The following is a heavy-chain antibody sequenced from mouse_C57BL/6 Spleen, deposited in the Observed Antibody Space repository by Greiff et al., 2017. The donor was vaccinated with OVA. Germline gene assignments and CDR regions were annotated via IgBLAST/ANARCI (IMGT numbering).Heavy chain of an antibody. J-gene: IGHJ4*01. CDR2: IYPGDGDT. CDR3: APLTTFAMDY. V-gene: IGHV1-82*01. Sequence: QVQLKQSGPELVKPGASVKISCKASGYAFSSSWMNWVKQRPGTGLEWIGRIYPGDGDTNYNGEFKGKATLTADKTSSTAYMQLSSLTSEDSAVYFCAPLTTFAMDYWGQGTSVTVSS. D-gene: IGHD2-12*01. CDR1: GYAFSSSW.